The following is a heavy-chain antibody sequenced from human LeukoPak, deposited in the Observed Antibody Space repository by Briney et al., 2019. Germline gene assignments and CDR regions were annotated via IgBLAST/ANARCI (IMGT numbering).Heavy chain of an antibody. CDR1: GYSISSSNW. D-gene: IGHD1-1*01. CDR3: ARSRVTTGTTFDL. Sequence: PSETLSLTCAVSGYSISSSNWWGWIRQPPGKGLEWIGYIYYSESTYYNPSLKSRVSMSVDTSKNQFSLKLRSVTAVDTAVYYCARSRVTTGTTFDLWGRGTLVTVPS. CDR2: IYYSEST. V-gene: IGHV4-28*01. J-gene: IGHJ2*01.